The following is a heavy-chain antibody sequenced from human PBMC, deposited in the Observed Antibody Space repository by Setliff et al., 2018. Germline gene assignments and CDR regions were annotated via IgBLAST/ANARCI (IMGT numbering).Heavy chain of an antibody. Sequence: SVKVSCKSSGGTFSSSGITWVRQTPGQGLQWLGRFIPILGATNYAQNFQGRVTITADESTSTGYMELRSLRSDDTAVYYCARELRSPYWHLDSWGQGTQVTVSS. CDR1: GGTFSSSG. J-gene: IGHJ5*01. D-gene: IGHD3-16*01. CDR2: FIPILGAT. V-gene: IGHV1-69*13. CDR3: ARELRSPYWHLDS.